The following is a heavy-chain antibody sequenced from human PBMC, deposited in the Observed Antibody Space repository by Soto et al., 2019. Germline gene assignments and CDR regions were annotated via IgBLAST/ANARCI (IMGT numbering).Heavy chain of an antibody. Sequence: GGYQRVSCGAAGFEFEDYAMHWVRQVPGKGLEWVSLTNSDGTDSYYTDSVNGRFTISRDNGKSSLYLQMDRLSPAETALYICSMSLYYYDRSPLDLSGRG. J-gene: IGHJ2*01. CDR2: TNSDGTDS. CDR1: GFEFEDYA. CDR3: SMSLYYYDRSPLDL. D-gene: IGHD3-22*01. V-gene: IGHV3-43D*04.